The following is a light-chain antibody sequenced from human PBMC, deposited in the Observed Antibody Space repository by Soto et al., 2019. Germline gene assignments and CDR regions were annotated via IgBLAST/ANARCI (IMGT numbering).Light chain of an antibody. CDR3: HQRSNWPLT. Sequence: EVVLTQSPDTLSLSQGVSATISCRASQSVSSYLAWYQQRPGQALRLLIYDVSKRATGIPARFSGSGSRTDFTLTITSLEPEDFAIYFCHQRSNWPLTFGGGTKLEIK. CDR1: QSVSSY. J-gene: IGKJ4*01. V-gene: IGKV3-11*01. CDR2: DVS.